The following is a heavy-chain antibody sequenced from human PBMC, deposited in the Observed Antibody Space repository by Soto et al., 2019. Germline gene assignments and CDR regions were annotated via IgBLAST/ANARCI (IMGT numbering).Heavy chain of an antibody. CDR3: ARGGAHHGFDN. J-gene: IGHJ3*02. Sequence: EAQLVESGGGLVQPGGPLRLSCAASGLTFRNYWMHWVRQAPGRGLVWVSRIDNDGSDTIYADSVKGLFTISRDNAKNTVYLEMKSLRDEDTAVYYCARGGAHHGFDNWGQGTRVTVSS. CDR1: GLTFRNYW. V-gene: IGHV3-74*01. CDR2: IDNDGSDT.